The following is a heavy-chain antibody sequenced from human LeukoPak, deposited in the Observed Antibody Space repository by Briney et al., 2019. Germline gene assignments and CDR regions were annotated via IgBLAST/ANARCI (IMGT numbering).Heavy chain of an antibody. CDR2: INHSGST. CDR1: GGSFSGYY. D-gene: IGHD3-10*01. Sequence: SETLSLTCAVYGGSFSGYYWSWIRQPPGKGLGWIGEINHSGSTNYNPSLKSRVTISVDTSKNQFSLKLSSVTAADTAVYYCASSKYYGSGSPKRFDPWGQGTLVTVSS. CDR3: ASSKYYGSGSPKRFDP. J-gene: IGHJ5*02. V-gene: IGHV4-34*01.